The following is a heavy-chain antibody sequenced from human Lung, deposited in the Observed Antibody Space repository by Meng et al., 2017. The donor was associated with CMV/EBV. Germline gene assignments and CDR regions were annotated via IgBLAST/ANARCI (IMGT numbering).Heavy chain of an antibody. J-gene: IGHJ6*02. V-gene: IGHV1-58*01. CDR1: GFTFTSSA. CDR3: AAEAWKEQWVVYCYGRAV. D-gene: IGHD6-19*01. Sequence: SVXVSXKASGFTFTSSAVQWVRQARGQRLEWIGWIVVVIGNTNYAQKFQERVTITRDMSTSTAYMELSSLRSEGTAVYYCAAEAWKEQWVVYCYGRAVWXQGNXVNGAS. CDR2: IVVVIGNT.